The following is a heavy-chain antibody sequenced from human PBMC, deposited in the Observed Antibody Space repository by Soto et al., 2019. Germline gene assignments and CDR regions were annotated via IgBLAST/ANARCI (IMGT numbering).Heavy chain of an antibody. CDR2: IIPIFPTP. V-gene: IGHV1-69*12. D-gene: IGHD4-4*01. CDR3: ARDRDPLQLGGNDYYVVDV. CDR1: GGTFRSSA. Sequence: QVQLVQSGAEVKKPGSSVKLSCKASGGTFRSSAISWVRQAPGQGLEWMGGIIPIFPTPDYAQKFQERVTITADESASTSYMELSSLTSEDTAVYYCARDRDPLQLGGNDYYVVDVWGQGTTVTVSS. J-gene: IGHJ6*02.